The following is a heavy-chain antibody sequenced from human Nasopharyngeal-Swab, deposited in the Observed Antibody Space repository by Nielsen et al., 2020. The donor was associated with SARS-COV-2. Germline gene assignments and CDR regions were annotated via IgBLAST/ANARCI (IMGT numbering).Heavy chain of an antibody. CDR2: IDWDDDK. V-gene: IGHV2-70*01. CDR1: GFSLSTSGVC. Sequence: SGPTLVKPTQTLTLTCTFSGFSLSTSGVCVSWIRQPPGKALEWLALIDWDDDKYYITSLKTRLTISKDTSKNQVVLTMTNVDPADTAPYYCARHRDGNKIGYFDYWGQGTLVTVSS. D-gene: IGHD5-24*01. J-gene: IGHJ4*02. CDR3: ARHRDGNKIGYFDY.